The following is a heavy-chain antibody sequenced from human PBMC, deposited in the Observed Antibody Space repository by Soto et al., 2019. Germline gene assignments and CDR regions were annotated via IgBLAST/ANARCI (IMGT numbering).Heavy chain of an antibody. CDR1: GFAFSTYA. D-gene: IGHD6-13*01. CDR3: AKVTKRAAAGRYEYYKYGMDV. J-gene: IGHJ6*02. CDR2: ISGSGGSS. Sequence: GGSLRLSCAASGFAFSTYAMTWVRQAPGKGLEWVSVISGSGGSSYYAASVKGRFTISRDNSKNTLFLQMNGLRAEDTAVYYCAKVTKRAAAGRYEYYKYGMDVWGQGTTVTV. V-gene: IGHV3-23*01.